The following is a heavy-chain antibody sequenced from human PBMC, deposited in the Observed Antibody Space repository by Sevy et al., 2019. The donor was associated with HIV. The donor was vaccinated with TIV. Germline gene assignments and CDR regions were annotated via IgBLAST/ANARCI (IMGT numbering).Heavy chain of an antibody. CDR2: ISYDGSNK. V-gene: IGHV3-30-3*01. D-gene: IGHD6-6*01. J-gene: IGHJ4*02. CDR1: GFTFSSYA. Sequence: GGSLRLSCAASGFTFSSYAMHWVRQAPGKGLEWVAVISYDGSNKHYADSVKGRFTISRDNSKNTLYLQMNSLRAEDTAVYYCAREGGEIAARPDQLPFDYWGQGTLVTVSS. CDR3: AREGGEIAARPDQLPFDY.